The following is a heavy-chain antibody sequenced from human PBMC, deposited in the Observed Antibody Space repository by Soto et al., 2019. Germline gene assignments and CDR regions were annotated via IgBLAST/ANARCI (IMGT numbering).Heavy chain of an antibody. V-gene: IGHV3-23*01. J-gene: IGHJ6*02. CDR1: GFAFSAYD. D-gene: IGHD5-18*01. CDR2: ISETGSGT. CDR3: AKVTAPQVV. Sequence: DVQLLESGGGLVQPGGCLRLSCVASGFAFSAYDMSWVRQGQGTGLEWVSGISETGSGTSYADSVKGRFTISRDNSKTTLYLPLSRLRAEDSAVYYCAKVTAPQVVWGQGTTVTVSS.